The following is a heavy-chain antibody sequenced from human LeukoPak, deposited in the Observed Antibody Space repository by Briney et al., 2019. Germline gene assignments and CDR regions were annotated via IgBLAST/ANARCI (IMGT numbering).Heavy chain of an antibody. D-gene: IGHD2-2*01. Sequence: PSETLSLTCTVSGGSISSYYWSCIRQPPGKGLEWIGYIYYSGSTNYNPSLKSRVTISVDTSKNQFSLKLSSVTAADTAVYYCARASRHAFDIWGQGTMVTVSS. V-gene: IGHV4-59*01. CDR1: GGSISSYY. CDR2: IYYSGST. J-gene: IGHJ3*02. CDR3: ARASRHAFDI.